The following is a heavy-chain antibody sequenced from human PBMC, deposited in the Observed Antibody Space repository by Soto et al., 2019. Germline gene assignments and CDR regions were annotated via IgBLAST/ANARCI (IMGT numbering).Heavy chain of an antibody. CDR2: IYYSGST. D-gene: IGHD5-18*01. V-gene: IGHV4-59*01. CDR3: ARDDTAMVTP. J-gene: IGHJ5*02. Sequence: SETLSLTCTVSGGSISSYYWSWVRQPPGKGLEWIGYIYYSGSTNYNPSLKSRVTISVDTSKNQFSLKLSSVTAADTAVYYCARDDTAMVTPWGQGTLVTVSS. CDR1: GGSISSYY.